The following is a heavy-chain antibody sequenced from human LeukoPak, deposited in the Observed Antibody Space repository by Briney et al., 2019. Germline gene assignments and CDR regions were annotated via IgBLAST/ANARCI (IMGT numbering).Heavy chain of an antibody. CDR1: GFTFSSYA. J-gene: IGHJ4*02. CDR3: AAFMVRGVIVEDY. Sequence: GGSLRLSCAASGFTFSSYAMSWVRQAPGKGLEWVSAISGSGGSTYYADSVKGRFTISRDNSKHTLYLQMNSLRAEDTAVYYCAAFMVRGVIVEDYWGQGTLVTVSS. D-gene: IGHD3-10*01. V-gene: IGHV3-23*01. CDR2: ISGSGGST.